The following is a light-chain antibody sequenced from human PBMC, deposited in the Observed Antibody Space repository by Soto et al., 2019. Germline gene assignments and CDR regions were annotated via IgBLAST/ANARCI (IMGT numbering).Light chain of an antibody. CDR2: KTS. J-gene: IGKJ3*01. Sequence: AIQVTQSPSSLSASVGDRVTITCRTSQGIRSALGWYQQKPGKAPKLLIHKTSSLESGVPSRFSGNGSETEFTLTISSLQPDDFATYYCQQYKTTFSPGTTVDIK. CDR3: QQYKTT. CDR1: QGIRSA. V-gene: IGKV1-13*02.